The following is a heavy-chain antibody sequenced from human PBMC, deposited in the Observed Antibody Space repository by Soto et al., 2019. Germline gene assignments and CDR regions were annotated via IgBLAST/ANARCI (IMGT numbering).Heavy chain of an antibody. CDR1: GGSFSGFY. J-gene: IGHJ6*02. CDR3: ASGRTRTARPSLRYYYYGLDV. V-gene: IGHV4-34*01. Sequence: KPSDTLSLTCAVYGGSFSGFYWTWIRQPPGKGLEWIGEINHSGSTSYNPSLKSRVTIAVDTSKNQVSLRLISVSAADTAVYYCASGRTRTARPSLRYYYYGLDVWGQGTTVTVSS. D-gene: IGHD6-6*01. CDR2: INHSGST.